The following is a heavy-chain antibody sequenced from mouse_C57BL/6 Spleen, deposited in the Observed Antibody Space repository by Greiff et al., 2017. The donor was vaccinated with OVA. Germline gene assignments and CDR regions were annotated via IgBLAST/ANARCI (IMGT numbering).Heavy chain of an antibody. CDR3: DYYDYDDAWFDY. J-gene: IGHJ3*01. CDR1: GYTFTDYD. CDR2: INPNNGGT. Sequence: VQLQQSGPELVKPGASVKISCKASGYTFTDYDMNWVKQSHGKSLEWIGDINPNNGGTSYNQKFKGKATLTVDKSSRTAYMELRSLTSDDSEVSDCDYYDYDDAWFDYWGQGTLVTVSA. D-gene: IGHD2-4*01. V-gene: IGHV1-26*01.